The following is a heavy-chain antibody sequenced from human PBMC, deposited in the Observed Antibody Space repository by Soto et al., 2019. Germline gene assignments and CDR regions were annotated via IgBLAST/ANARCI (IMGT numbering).Heavy chain of an antibody. V-gene: IGHV3-30*03. CDR2: ISYDGSDI. J-gene: IGHJ4*02. CDR1: GFIFSNYG. Sequence: QVQLVESGGGVVQPGRSLRLSCAGSGFIFSNYGMHWVRQAPGKGLEWVAFISYDGSDILYADSVKGRFPISRDNSKSTLFLHMNRPRAEDTAVYFCAIVRVADSPLDHWGQGSLVTVS. CDR3: AIVRVADSPLDH. D-gene: IGHD3-10*02.